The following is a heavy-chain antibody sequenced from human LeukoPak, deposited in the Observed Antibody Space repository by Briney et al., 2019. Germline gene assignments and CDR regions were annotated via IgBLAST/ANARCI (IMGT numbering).Heavy chain of an antibody. Sequence: ASVKVSCKASGYTFTGYYMHWVRQAPGQGLEWTGWINPNSGGTNYAQKFQGRVTMTRDTSISTAYMELSRLRSDDTAVYYCARGNFDWLLSDYYYYMDVWGRGTTVTVSS. D-gene: IGHD3-9*01. V-gene: IGHV1-2*02. CDR2: INPNSGGT. J-gene: IGHJ6*03. CDR1: GYTFTGYY. CDR3: ARGNFDWLLSDYYYYMDV.